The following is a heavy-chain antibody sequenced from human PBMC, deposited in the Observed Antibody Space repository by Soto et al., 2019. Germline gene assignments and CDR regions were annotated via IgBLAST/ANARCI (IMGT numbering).Heavy chain of an antibody. V-gene: IGHV3-30*18. J-gene: IGHJ4*02. CDR3: AKETIAVSWAFDY. D-gene: IGHD6-19*01. CDR1: GFPFSSYG. CDR2: ISYDGSNK. Sequence: GGSLKLSCAASGFPFSSYGMHGARQAPGKGLEGGAVISYDGSNKYYADSVKGRYTISRDNSKNTLSLQMQRERAEDRAVYYCAKETIAVSWAFDYWGQGTLVTVSS.